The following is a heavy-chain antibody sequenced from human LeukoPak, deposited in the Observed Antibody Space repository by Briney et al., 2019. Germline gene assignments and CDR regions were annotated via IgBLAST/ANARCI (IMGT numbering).Heavy chain of an antibody. CDR1: GGSISSYY. Sequence: PSETLSLTCTVSGGSISSYYWSWIRQPPGKGLEWIGYIFYSGSTNYNPSLKSRVTMSVDTSKNQFSLTLISVTAADTAVYYCARGATANSGLFDYWGQGTLVTVSS. CDR3: ARGATANSGLFDY. D-gene: IGHD1-1*01. V-gene: IGHV4-59*01. CDR2: IFYSGST. J-gene: IGHJ4*02.